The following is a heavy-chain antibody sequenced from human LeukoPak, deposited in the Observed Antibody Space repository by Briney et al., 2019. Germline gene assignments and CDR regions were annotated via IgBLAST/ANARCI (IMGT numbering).Heavy chain of an antibody. CDR1: GFTFSSYA. Sequence: PGGSLRLSCAASGFTFSSYAMSWVRQAPGKGLEWVSAISGSGGSTYYADSVKGRFTISRDNAKNSLYLQMNSLRDEDTAVYYCARPSRSSGYFDYWGQGTLVTVSS. CDR3: ARPSRSSGYFDY. J-gene: IGHJ4*02. CDR2: ISGSGGST. V-gene: IGHV3-23*01. D-gene: IGHD6-19*01.